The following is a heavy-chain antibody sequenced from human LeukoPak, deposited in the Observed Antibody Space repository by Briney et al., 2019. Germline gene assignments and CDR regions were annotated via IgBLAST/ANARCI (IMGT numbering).Heavy chain of an antibody. CDR2: ISGSGGST. V-gene: IGHV3-23*01. CDR1: GFTFSSYA. D-gene: IGHD4-23*01. J-gene: IGHJ4*02. CDR3: AKGPTTVVGGGYFDY. Sequence: GGSLRLSCAASGFTFSSYAMSWVRQAPGKGLEWVSAISGSGGSTYYVDSVKGRFTISRDNSKNTLYLQMNSLRAEDTAVYYCAKGPTTVVGGGYFDYWGQGTLVTVSS.